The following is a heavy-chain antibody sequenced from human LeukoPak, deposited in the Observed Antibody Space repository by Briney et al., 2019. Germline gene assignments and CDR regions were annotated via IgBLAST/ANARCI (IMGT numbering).Heavy chain of an antibody. CDR2: IYHSGST. V-gene: IGHV4-38-2*02. CDR1: GYSISSGYY. CDR3: ARDFDRLQAYDY. D-gene: IGHD5-12*01. J-gene: IGHJ4*02. Sequence: PSETLSLTCTVSGYSISSGYYWGWIRQPPGKGLEWIGSIYHSGSTYYNPSLESRVTISVDTSKNQFSLKLSSVTAADTAVYYCARDFDRLQAYDYWGQGTLVTVSS.